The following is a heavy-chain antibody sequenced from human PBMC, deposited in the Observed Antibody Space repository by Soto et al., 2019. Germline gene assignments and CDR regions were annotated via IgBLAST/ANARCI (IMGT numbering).Heavy chain of an antibody. CDR1: GGSISSGGYS. D-gene: IGHD2-2*01. V-gene: IGHV4-30-2*01. CDR2: IYHSGST. Sequence: PSETLSLTCAVSGGSISSGGYSWSWIRQPPGKGLEWIGYIYHSGSTYYNPSLKSRVTISVDRSKNQFSLKLSSGTAADTAVYYCALIVVVASPMEAAPLRVLDVWGKGTTVTVSS. J-gene: IGHJ6*04. CDR3: ALIVVVASPMEAAPLRVLDV.